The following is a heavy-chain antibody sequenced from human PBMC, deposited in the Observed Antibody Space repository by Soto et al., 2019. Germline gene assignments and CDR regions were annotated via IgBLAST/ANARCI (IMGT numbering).Heavy chain of an antibody. J-gene: IGHJ4*02. D-gene: IGHD2-15*01. CDR2: IGGSGDHT. Sequence: QAGGSLRLSCAASGFTFSNYAMTWVRAAPGKGLEWVSAIGGSGDHTYYADSVKGRFTISRDNSKNTLYLQMNSLRAEDTAVYYCARDLVADYWGQGTLVTVSS. V-gene: IGHV3-23*01. CDR3: ARDLVADY. CDR1: GFTFSNYA.